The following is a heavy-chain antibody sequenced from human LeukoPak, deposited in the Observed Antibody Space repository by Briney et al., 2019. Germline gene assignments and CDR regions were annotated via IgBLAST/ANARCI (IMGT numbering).Heavy chain of an antibody. J-gene: IGHJ4*02. CDR3: ARGDYGGPNPLDY. V-gene: IGHV1-2*02. CDR2: INPNSGGT. D-gene: IGHD4-23*01. Sequence: ASVKVSCKASGYTFTGYYMHWVRQAPGQGLEWMGWINPNSGGTNYAQKFQGRVTMTRDTSISTAYMELSRLRSDDTAVYYCARGDYGGPNPLDYWGQGTLVTVSS. CDR1: GYTFTGYY.